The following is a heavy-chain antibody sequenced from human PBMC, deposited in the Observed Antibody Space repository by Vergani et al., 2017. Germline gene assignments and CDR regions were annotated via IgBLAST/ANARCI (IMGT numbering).Heavy chain of an antibody. CDR3: ARDGGSYDPRFDY. V-gene: IGHV1-2*02. CDR2: INPQTGDT. J-gene: IGHJ4*02. Sequence: QVQLVQSGAEVRKPGASVTVSCKTSEYSFIGYYIHWVRQAPGQGLEWMGRINPQTGDTIYAQNFQDRVSMTRETSITTAYMELRRLRADDTAVYYCARDGGSYDPRFDYWGQGTLVTVSS. D-gene: IGHD5-12*01. CDR1: EYSFIGYY.